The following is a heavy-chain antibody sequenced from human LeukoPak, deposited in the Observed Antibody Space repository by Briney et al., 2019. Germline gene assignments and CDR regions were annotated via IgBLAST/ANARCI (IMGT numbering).Heavy chain of an antibody. J-gene: IGHJ6*02. CDR2: IIPILGIA. D-gene: IGHD6-13*01. CDR1: GGTFSSYA. CDR3: ATDSPYSSSWYELYYYGMDV. Sequence: SVKVSCKASGGTFSSYAISWVRQAPGQGLEWMGRIIPILGIANYAQKFQGRVTMTEDTSTDTAYMELSSLRSEDTAVYYCATDSPYSSSWYELYYYGMDVWGQGTTVTVSS. V-gene: IGHV1-69*04.